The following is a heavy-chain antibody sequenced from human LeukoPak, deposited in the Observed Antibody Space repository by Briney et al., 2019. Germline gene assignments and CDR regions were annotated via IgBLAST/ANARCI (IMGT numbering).Heavy chain of an antibody. J-gene: IGHJ4*02. CDR3: ARDKGSSGYYRTYYFDY. V-gene: IGHV1-69*05. Sequence: SVKVSCKASGGTFSSYAISWVRQAPGQGLEWLGRIIPIFGTANYAQKFQGRVTITTDESTSTAYMELSSLRSEDTAVYYCARDKGSSGYYRTYYFDYWGQGTLVTVSS. CDR1: GGTFSSYA. CDR2: IIPIFGTA. D-gene: IGHD3-22*01.